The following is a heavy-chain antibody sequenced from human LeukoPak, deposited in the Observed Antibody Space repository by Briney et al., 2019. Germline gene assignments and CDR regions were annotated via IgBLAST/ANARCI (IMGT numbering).Heavy chain of an antibody. Sequence: GASLRLSSAASGFTFSSYAITWVRQAPGKGLEWVSTISASGGTTYYADSVKGRFTISRDNSKDTLHLQMNSLRAEDTAVYYCAKSPDVALVNFDYWGQGSLVTVSS. V-gene: IGHV3-23*01. J-gene: IGHJ4*02. CDR2: ISASGGTT. CDR3: AKSPDVALVNFDY. D-gene: IGHD3-3*02. CDR1: GFTFSSYA.